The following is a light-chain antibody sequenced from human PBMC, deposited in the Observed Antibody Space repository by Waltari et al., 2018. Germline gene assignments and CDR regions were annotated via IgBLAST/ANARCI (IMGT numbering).Light chain of an antibody. CDR1: SRDVGGYDW. CDR3: TSYTSSHSLV. V-gene: IGLV2-14*03. CDR2: DVS. Sequence: QSALTQPASVSGSPGQSITISCPGTSRDVGGYDWVSWYQQHPDKAPKVGILDVSYRPSGVSTRFSGSKSGNTASLTISGLQAEDEADYYCTSYTSSHSLVFGTGTKVTVL. J-gene: IGLJ1*01.